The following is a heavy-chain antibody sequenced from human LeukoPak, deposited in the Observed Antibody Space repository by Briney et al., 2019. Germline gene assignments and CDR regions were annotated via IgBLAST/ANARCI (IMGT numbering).Heavy chain of an antibody. CDR3: ARRFWSGYYLDY. Sequence: GGSLRLSCATSGFTFSSYSMFWVRQAPGEGLVWVSFIRHNGGDITYADSVKGRFIISRDNSQNTLYLQMNSLRAEDTAVYYCARRFWSGYYLDYWGQGSLVTVSS. V-gene: IGHV3-74*03. J-gene: IGHJ4*02. D-gene: IGHD3-3*01. CDR1: GFTFSSYS. CDR2: IRHNGGDI.